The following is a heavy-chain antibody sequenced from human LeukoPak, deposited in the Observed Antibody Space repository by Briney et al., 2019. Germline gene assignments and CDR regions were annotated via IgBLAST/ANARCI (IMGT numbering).Heavy chain of an antibody. V-gene: IGHV3-23*01. CDR2: ISGSGGST. CDR1: GFTFSSYA. D-gene: IGHD3-3*01. J-gene: IGHJ4*02. CDR3: AKHTEKYDFWSGYNY. Sequence: PGGSLRLSCAASGFTFSSYAMSWARQAPGKGLEWVSAISGSGGSTYYADSVKGRFTISRDNSKNTLYLQMNSLRAEDTAVYYCAKHTEKYDFWSGYNYWGQGTLVTVSS.